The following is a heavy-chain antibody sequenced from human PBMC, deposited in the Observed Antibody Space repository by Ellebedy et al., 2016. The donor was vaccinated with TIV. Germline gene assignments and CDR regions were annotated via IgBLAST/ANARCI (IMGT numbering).Heavy chain of an antibody. Sequence: ASVKVSCXASGYTFTSYDINWVRQATGQGLEWMGWISAYNGNTNYAQKLQGRVTMTTDTSTSTAYMELRSLRSDDTAVYYCARDCFGNWNRPLPYYYYGMDVWGQGTTVTVSS. V-gene: IGHV1-18*01. J-gene: IGHJ6*02. CDR2: ISAYNGNT. D-gene: IGHD1-20*01. CDR3: ARDCFGNWNRPLPYYYYGMDV. CDR1: GYTFTSYD.